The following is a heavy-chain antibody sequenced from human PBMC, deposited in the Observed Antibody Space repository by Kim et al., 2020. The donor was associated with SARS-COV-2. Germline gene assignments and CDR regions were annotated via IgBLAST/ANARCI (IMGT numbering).Heavy chain of an antibody. V-gene: IGHV1-46*01. CDR3: ARVRQQLDPFDY. D-gene: IGHD6-13*01. CDR2: SK. J-gene: IGHJ4*02. Sequence: SKSYAQKFQGRFTMTRDTSTSTVYMELSSLRSEDTAVYYCARVRQQLDPFDYWGQGTLVTVSS.